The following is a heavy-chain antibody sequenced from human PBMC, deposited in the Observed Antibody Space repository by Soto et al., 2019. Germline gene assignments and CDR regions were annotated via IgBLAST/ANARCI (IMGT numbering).Heavy chain of an antibody. CDR2: IDPSDSYT. V-gene: IGHV5-10-1*01. CDR1: GYSFTSYW. D-gene: IGHD1-1*01. Sequence: PGESLKISCKGSGYSFTSYWINWVRQMPGKGLEWMGRIDPSDSYTNYSPSFQGHVTISADKSISTAYLQWSSLKASDTAMYYCVRILEEDNYYYYGMDVWGQGTTVTVSS. CDR3: VRILEEDNYYYYGMDV. J-gene: IGHJ6*02.